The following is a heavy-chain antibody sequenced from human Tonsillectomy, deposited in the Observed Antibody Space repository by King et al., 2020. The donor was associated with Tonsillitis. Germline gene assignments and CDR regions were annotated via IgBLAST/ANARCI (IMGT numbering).Heavy chain of an antibody. CDR3: AKTPGDGDYSLDH. D-gene: IGHD4-17*01. Sequence: QLVQSGGGLVQPGGSLRLSCATSGFTFSNYAMNWVRQAPGKGLECVSVISGGGRTTYYADSVKGRFTISRDGSKNTVYMQMNSLRAEDTAVYYCAKTPGDGDYSLDHWGQGTLVTVSS. CDR2: ISGGGRTT. V-gene: IGHV3-23*03. CDR1: GFTFSNYA. J-gene: IGHJ4*02.